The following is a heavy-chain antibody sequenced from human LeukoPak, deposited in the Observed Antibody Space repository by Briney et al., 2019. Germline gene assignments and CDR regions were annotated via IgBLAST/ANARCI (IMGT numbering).Heavy chain of an antibody. D-gene: IGHD2-15*01. Sequence: ASVKVSCKTSGYTFRSYYMHWVRQAPGQGLEWMGRIIPILGIANYAQKFQGRVTITADKSTSTAYMELSSLRSEDTAVYYCARDSCSGGSCYSNWGQGTLVTVSS. CDR1: GYTFRSYY. CDR3: ARDSCSGGSCYSN. J-gene: IGHJ4*02. V-gene: IGHV1-69*04. CDR2: IIPILGIA.